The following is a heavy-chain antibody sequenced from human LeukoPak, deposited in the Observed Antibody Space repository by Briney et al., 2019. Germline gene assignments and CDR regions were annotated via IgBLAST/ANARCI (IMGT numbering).Heavy chain of an antibody. Sequence: PSETLSLTCAVYGGSFSGYYWSWIRQPPGKGLEWIGEINHSGSTNYNPSLKSRVIMSVDTSKNQFSLKLSSVTAADTAVYYCARAYRPHSYYFDYWGQGTLVTVSS. CDR1: GGSFSGYY. CDR3: ARAYRPHSYYFDY. V-gene: IGHV4-34*01. D-gene: IGHD3-16*01. CDR2: INHSGST. J-gene: IGHJ4*02.